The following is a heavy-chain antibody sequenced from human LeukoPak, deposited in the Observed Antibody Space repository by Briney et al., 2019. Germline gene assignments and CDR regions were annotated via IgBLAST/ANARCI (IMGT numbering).Heavy chain of an antibody. D-gene: IGHD3-10*01. CDR3: AAYITYYYYMDV. CDR2: ISSSDSTI. V-gene: IGHV3-48*03. Sequence: PGGSLRLSCAASGFTFSSYEMNWVRQAPGKGLEWVSYISSSDSTIYYADSVKGRFTISRDNAKNSLYLQMNSLRAEDTAVYYCAAYITYYYYMDVWGKGTTVTVSS. J-gene: IGHJ6*03. CDR1: GFTFSSYE.